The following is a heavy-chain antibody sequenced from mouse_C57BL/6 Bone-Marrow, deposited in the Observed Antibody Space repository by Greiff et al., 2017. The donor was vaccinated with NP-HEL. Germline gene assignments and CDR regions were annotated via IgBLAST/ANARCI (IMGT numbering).Heavy chain of an antibody. Sequence: VQLQQPGAELVKPGASVKLSCKASGYTFTSYWMHWVKQRPGQGLEWIGMIHPNSGSTNYNEKFKSKATLTVDNSSSTAYMQLSSLTSEDSAVYYCAITTAWYFDVWGTGTTVTVSS. CDR3: AITTAWYFDV. J-gene: IGHJ1*03. CDR1: GYTFTSYW. V-gene: IGHV1-64*01. D-gene: IGHD1-2*01. CDR2: IHPNSGST.